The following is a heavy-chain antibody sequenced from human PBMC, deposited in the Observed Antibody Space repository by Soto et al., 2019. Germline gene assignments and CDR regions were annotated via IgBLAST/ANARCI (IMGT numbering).Heavy chain of an antibody. CDR1: GDSISPYY. CDR2: IYYTGST. Sequence: QVQLQESGPGLVKPSETLSLTCSVSGDSISPYYWNWIRQPPGKGLEWIRYIYYTGSTYYNPSLKSRVTISVDTSKNQFSLKLSSVTAADTAVYYCARGSIAAAGRWFDPWGQGTLVTVSS. V-gene: IGHV4-59*01. D-gene: IGHD6-13*01. J-gene: IGHJ5*02. CDR3: ARGSIAAAGRWFDP.